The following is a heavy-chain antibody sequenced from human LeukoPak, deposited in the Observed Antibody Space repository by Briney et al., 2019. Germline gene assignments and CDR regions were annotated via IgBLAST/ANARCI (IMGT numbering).Heavy chain of an antibody. CDR2: IYYSGST. D-gene: IGHD3-9*01. CDR3: ARRPKPYDILTGYFDP. J-gene: IGHJ5*02. V-gene: IGHV4-59*11. Sequence: SETLSLTCTVSGGSISSHYWSWIRQPPGKGLEWIGYIYYSGSTNYNPSLKSRVTISVVTSKNQFSLKLSSVTAADTTVYYCARRPKPYDILTGYFDPWGQGTLVTVSS. CDR1: GGSISSHY.